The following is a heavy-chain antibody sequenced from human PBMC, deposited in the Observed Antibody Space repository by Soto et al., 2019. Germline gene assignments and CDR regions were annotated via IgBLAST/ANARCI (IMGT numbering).Heavy chain of an antibody. J-gene: IGHJ6*02. D-gene: IGHD3-16*01. CDR3: ARAADLRVYYYYYGMDV. CDR1: GGSFSGYY. Sequence: PSETLSLTCAVYGGSFSGYYWSWIRQPPGKGLEWIGGINHSGSTNYNPSLKSRVTISVDTSKNQFSLKLSSVTAADTAVYYCARAADLRVYYYYYGMDVWGQGTTVTVSS. V-gene: IGHV4-34*01. CDR2: INHSGST.